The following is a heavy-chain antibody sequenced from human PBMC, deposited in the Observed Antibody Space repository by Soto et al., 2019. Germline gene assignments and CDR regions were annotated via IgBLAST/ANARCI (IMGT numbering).Heavy chain of an antibody. CDR1: GGSVSSGSYY. CDR3: ARDRATDYYYYYYGMDV. J-gene: IGHJ6*02. D-gene: IGHD5-12*01. Sequence: ETLSLTCTVSGGSVSSGSYYWSWIRQPPVKGLEWIGYIYYSGSTNYNPSLKSRVTISVDTSKNQFSLKLSSVTAADTAVYYCARDRATDYYYYYYGMDVWGQGTTVTVSS. V-gene: IGHV4-61*01. CDR2: IYYSGST.